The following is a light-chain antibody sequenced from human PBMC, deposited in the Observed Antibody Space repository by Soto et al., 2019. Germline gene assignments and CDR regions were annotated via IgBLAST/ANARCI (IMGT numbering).Light chain of an antibody. J-gene: IGKJ2*01. CDR2: KAS. Sequence: DIQMTQSPSTLSASVGDRATITCRASQSVSTSLAWYQQKPGKAPKRLIFKASALESGVPSRFSGSGSGTEFTLTISSLQPDDFATYYCQQYDTYSYTFGQGTKVDIK. CDR3: QQYDTYSYT. CDR1: QSVSTS. V-gene: IGKV1-5*03.